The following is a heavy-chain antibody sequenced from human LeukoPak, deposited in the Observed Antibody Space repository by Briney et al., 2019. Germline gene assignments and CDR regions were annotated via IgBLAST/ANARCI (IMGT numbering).Heavy chain of an antibody. CDR2: ISSSGSTI. CDR3: ARIVLRYFDWLLETPMSYFDY. D-gene: IGHD3-9*01. CDR1: GFTFSDYY. V-gene: IGHV3-11*04. Sequence: GGSLRLSCAAFGFTFSDYYMSWIRQAPGKGLEWVSYISSSGSTIYYADSVKGRFTISRDNAKNSLYLQMNSLRAEDTAVYYCARIVLRYFDWLLETPMSYFDYWGQGTLVTVSS. J-gene: IGHJ4*02.